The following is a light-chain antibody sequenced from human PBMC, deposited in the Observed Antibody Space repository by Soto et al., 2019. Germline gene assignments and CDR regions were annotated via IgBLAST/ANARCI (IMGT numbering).Light chain of an antibody. CDR1: GSDVGGYDY. CDR3: SSYTSSSTYV. Sequence: LAQPASVSGSPGQSITISCTGTGSDVGGYDYVSWYQHHPGKAPKVMIYEVTNRPSGVSNRFSGSKSGNTASLTISGLLAEDEADYYCSSYTSSSTYVFGTGTKSPS. J-gene: IGLJ1*01. V-gene: IGLV2-14*01. CDR2: EVT.